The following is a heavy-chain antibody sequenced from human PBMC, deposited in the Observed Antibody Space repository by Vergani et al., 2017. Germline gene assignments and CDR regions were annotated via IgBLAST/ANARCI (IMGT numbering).Heavy chain of an antibody. CDR2: IYYSGST. CDR1: GGSISSYY. D-gene: IGHD3-10*01. V-gene: IGHV4-59*01. Sequence: QVQLQESGPGLVKPSETLSLTCTVSGGSISSYYWSWIRQPPGKGLEWIGYIYYSGSTNYNPSLKSRVTISVDTSKNQFSLKLSSVTAADTAVYYCARGINPVWFGELSPWDDAFDIWGQGTMVTVSS. J-gene: IGHJ3*02. CDR3: ARGINPVWFGELSPWDDAFDI.